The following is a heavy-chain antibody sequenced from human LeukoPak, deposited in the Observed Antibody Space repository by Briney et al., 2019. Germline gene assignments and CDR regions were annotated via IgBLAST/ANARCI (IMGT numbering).Heavy chain of an antibody. CDR3: ARDYYDSSGSAFDI. Sequence: ASVKVSCKASGYTFTGYDINWVRQATGQGLEWMGWMNPNSGNTGYAQKFQGRVTMTRNTSISTAYMELSSLRSEDTAVYYCARDYYDSSGSAFDIWGQGTMVTVSS. D-gene: IGHD3-22*01. V-gene: IGHV1-8*01. CDR1: GYTFTGYD. CDR2: MNPNSGNT. J-gene: IGHJ3*02.